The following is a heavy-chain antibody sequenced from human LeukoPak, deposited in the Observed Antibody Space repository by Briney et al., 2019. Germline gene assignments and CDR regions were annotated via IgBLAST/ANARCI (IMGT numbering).Heavy chain of an antibody. V-gene: IGHV1-69*01. CDR3: ARANYYGSGMLYFDY. CDR1: GGTFSSYA. D-gene: IGHD3-10*01. Sequence: SVKVSCKASGGTFSSYAISWVRQAPGQGLEWMGGIIPIFGTANYAQKFQGRVTITADESTSIAYMELSSLRSEDTAVYYCARANYYGSGMLYFDYWGQGTLVTVSS. CDR2: IIPIFGTA. J-gene: IGHJ4*02.